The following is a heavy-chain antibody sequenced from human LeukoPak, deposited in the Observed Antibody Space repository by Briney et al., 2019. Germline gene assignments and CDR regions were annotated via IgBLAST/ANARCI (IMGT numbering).Heavy chain of an antibody. D-gene: IGHD5-18*01. V-gene: IGHV3-30*18. CDR2: ISYEGGKR. J-gene: IGHJ3*02. CDR1: GFTFSTYG. CDR3: AKGKQQWWTSDALDI. Sequence: PGGTLRLSCAASGFTFSTYGMHWVRQAPAKGLEWVALISYEGGKRYDADSVKGRFTISRDNSKNTLYLQITSLIPDDTAVYYCAKGKQQWWTSDALDIWGQGTTVTVSS.